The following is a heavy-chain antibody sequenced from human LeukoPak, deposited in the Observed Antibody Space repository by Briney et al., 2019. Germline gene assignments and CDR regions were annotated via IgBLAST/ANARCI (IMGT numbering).Heavy chain of an antibody. D-gene: IGHD2-15*01. CDR3: AREPIVVVVAATHWFDP. V-gene: IGHV5-10-1*01. J-gene: IGHJ5*02. Sequence: GESLKISCKGSGYSFTSYWISWVRQMPGKGLEWMGRIDPSDSYTNYSPSFQGHVTISADKSISTAYLQWSSLKASDTAMYYWAREPIVVVVAATHWFDPWGQGTLVTVSS. CDR2: IDPSDSYT. CDR1: GYSFTSYW.